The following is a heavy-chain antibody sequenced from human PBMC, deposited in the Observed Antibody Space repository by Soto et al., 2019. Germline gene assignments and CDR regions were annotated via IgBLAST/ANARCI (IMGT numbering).Heavy chain of an antibody. J-gene: IGHJ6*02. D-gene: IGHD1-26*01. Sequence: GGSLRLSCAASGVTVSSNYLSWARKAPGKGLEWVSVIYSGGSTYYADSVKGRFTISRDNTKNTLYLQMNSLRAEDTAVYYCARDLATSYYGMDVWGQGTTVTVSS. CDR2: IYSGGST. CDR1: GVTVSSNY. V-gene: IGHV3-53*01. CDR3: ARDLATSYYGMDV.